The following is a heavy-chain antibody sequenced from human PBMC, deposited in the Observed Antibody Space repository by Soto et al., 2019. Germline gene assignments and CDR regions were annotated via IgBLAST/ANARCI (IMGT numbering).Heavy chain of an antibody. D-gene: IGHD3-16*02. CDR3: AKDANYDYVWGSYRIDY. CDR2: IWGDGSNK. J-gene: IGHJ4*02. Sequence: PGGSLRLSCAASGFTFSSYGMHGVRQAPGKGLEWVAGIWGDGSNKYYADSVKGRFTISRDNSKNTLYLQMNSLRAEDTAVYHCAKDANYDYVWGSYRIDYWGQGTRVTVS. CDR1: GFTFSSYG. V-gene: IGHV3-33*06.